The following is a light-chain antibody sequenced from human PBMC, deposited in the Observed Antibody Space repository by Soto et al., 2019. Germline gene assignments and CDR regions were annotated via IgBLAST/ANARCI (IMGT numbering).Light chain of an antibody. Sequence: QSALTQPASVSGSPGQSITISCTGTSSDVGAYDFASWYQQHPDKAPKLMIYEVRNRPSGVSNRFSGSKSVNTATLTISGLQAEDEADYYCSSYTTSSTRVFGTGTKVTVL. V-gene: IGLV2-14*03. CDR1: SSDVGAYDF. CDR2: EVR. J-gene: IGLJ1*01. CDR3: SSYTTSSTRV.